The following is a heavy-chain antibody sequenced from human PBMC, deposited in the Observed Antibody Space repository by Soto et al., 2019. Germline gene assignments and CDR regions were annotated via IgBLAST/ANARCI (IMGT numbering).Heavy chain of an antibody. J-gene: IGHJ4*01. CDR3: ARGPLLVAAATPFDY. V-gene: IGHV1-18*01. Sequence: ASVKVSCKASGYTFTSYGISWVRQAPGQGLEWMGWISAYNGNTNYAQKLQGRVTMTTDTSTSTAYMELRSLRSDDTAVYYCARGPLLVAAATPFDYSGHGTLITVSS. CDR1: GYTFTSYG. D-gene: IGHD2-15*01. CDR2: ISAYNGNT.